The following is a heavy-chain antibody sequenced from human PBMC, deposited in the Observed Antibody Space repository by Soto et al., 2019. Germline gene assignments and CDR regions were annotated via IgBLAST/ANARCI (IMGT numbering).Heavy chain of an antibody. V-gene: IGHV1-69*05. D-gene: IGHD6-13*01. CDR3: ARETSAPGTFREDASDI. Sequence: QVQLVQSGAEVKKPGSSVKVACKVSGDTFSNYVINWVRQAPGQGLEWMGAIVPIFRTANYAQKFQGRVTITXXEFTITAYMELSGLRSDDTATYYCARETSAPGTFREDASDIWGQGTLVTVSS. CDR1: GDTFSNYV. CDR2: IVPIFRTA. J-gene: IGHJ3*02.